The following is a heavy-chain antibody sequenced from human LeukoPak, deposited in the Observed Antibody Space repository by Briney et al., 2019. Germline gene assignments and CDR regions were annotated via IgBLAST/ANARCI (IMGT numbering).Heavy chain of an antibody. V-gene: IGHV4-59*01. CDR3: ARGHVGSGSWYDSAEYFQH. Sequence: SETLSLTCTVSGGSISSYYWSWIRQPPGKGLEWIGYIYYSGSTNYNPSLKSRVTISVDTSKNQFSLKLSSVTAADTAVYYCARGHVGSGSWYDSAEYFQHWGQGTLVTVSS. J-gene: IGHJ1*01. CDR2: IYYSGST. D-gene: IGHD6-13*01. CDR1: GGSISSYY.